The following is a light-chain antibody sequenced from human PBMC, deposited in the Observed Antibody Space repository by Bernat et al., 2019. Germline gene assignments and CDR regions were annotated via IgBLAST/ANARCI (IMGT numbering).Light chain of an antibody. CDR2: DVI. Sequence: QSALTQPASVSGSPGQSITISCTGTSSDVGRYEYVSWYQHHPDRAPQLIIYDVIKRPSGVSNHFSASKSGNTASLTISGLQTEDEADYYCSSFTSSITVVFGGGTKLTVL. J-gene: IGLJ3*02. CDR1: SSDVGRYEY. V-gene: IGLV2-14*03. CDR3: SSFTSSITVV.